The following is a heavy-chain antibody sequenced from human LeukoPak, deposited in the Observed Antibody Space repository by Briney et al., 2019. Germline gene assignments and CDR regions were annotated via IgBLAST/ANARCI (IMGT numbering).Heavy chain of an antibody. CDR3: ARALRPHYYDSSGYYYERFDY. Sequence: ASVKVSCKASGYTFTSYYMHWVRQAPGQGLEWMGIINPSGGSTSYAQKFQGRVTVTRDTSTSTVYMELSSLRSEDTAVYYCARALRPHYYDSSGYYYERFDYWGQGTLVTVSS. CDR1: GYTFTSYY. CDR2: INPSGGST. V-gene: IGHV1-46*01. J-gene: IGHJ4*02. D-gene: IGHD3-22*01.